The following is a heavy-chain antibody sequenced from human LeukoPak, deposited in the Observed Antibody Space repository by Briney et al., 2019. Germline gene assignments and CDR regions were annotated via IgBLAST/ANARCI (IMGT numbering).Heavy chain of an antibody. D-gene: IGHD2-2*01. CDR2: IYYSGST. J-gene: IGHJ6*02. CDR3: ARELRQKGYCSSTSCYENGMDV. CDR1: GGSISSYY. V-gene: IGHV4-59*01. Sequence: PSETLSPTCTVSGGSISSYYWSWIRQPPGKGLEWIGYIYYSGSTNYNPSLKSRVTISVDTSKNQFSLKLSSVTAADTAVYYCARELRQKGYCSSTSCYENGMDVWGQGTTVTVSS.